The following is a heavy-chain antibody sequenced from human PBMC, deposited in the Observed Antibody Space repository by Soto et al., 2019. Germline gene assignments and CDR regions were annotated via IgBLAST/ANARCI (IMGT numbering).Heavy chain of an antibody. J-gene: IGHJ6*02. V-gene: IGHV4-39*02. Sequence: SETLSLTCTVSDGSISSRSYSWGWIRQPPGKGLEWIGNIYYSGITYYNPSLKSRVTISVDTSKNHFSLKLSSVTAADAAVYYCARRAADGYLYGMDVWGQGTTVTVS. CDR1: DGSISSRSYS. CDR3: ARRAADGYLYGMDV. D-gene: IGHD3-22*01. CDR2: IYYSGIT.